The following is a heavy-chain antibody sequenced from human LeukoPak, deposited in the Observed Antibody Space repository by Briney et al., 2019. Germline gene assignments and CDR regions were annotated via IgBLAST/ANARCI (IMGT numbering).Heavy chain of an antibody. V-gene: IGHV3-30*18. J-gene: IGHJ4*02. CDR2: ISYDGSNK. Sequence: PGGSLRLSCAASGFTFSSYGMHWVRQAPGKGLEWVAVISYDGSNKYYADSVKGRFTISRDNSKNTLYLQMNSLRAEGTAVHYCAKVPHGDYAVDYWGQGTLVTVSS. CDR1: GFTFSSYG. D-gene: IGHD4-17*01. CDR3: AKVPHGDYAVDY.